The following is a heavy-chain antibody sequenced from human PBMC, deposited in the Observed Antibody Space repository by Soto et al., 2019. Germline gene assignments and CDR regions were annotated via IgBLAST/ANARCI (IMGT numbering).Heavy chain of an antibody. CDR3: VKSRGGDNFDFFD. CDR2: IRGNGDPP. J-gene: IGHJ4*02. D-gene: IGHD2-21*01. Sequence: PGGSQRLSCSAAVFTFSSYAMHWVRQAPGKGLEYVSGIRGNGDPPFYADSVKGRFTISRDNSKNTLYLQMSSLSADDPAVYYCVKSRGGDNFDFFDWGQGALVTVSS. CDR1: VFTFSSYA. V-gene: IGHV3-64D*06.